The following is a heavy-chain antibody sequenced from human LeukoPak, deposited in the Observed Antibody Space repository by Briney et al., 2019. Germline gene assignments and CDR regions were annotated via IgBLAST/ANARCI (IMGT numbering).Heavy chain of an antibody. CDR1: GFTFRSYS. Sequence: PGGSLRLSCAASGFTFRSYSMNWVRQAPVKGLEWVSYISSSSSTIYYADSVKGRFTISRDNAKNSLYLQMNSLRAEDTAVYYCASASVTQGYWGQGTLVTVSS. J-gene: IGHJ4*02. V-gene: IGHV3-48*01. CDR3: ASASVTQGY. CDR2: ISSSSSTI. D-gene: IGHD1-14*01.